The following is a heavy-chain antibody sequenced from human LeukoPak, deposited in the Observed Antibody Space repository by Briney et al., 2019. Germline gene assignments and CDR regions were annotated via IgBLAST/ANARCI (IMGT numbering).Heavy chain of an antibody. Sequence: GGSLRLSCAASGFTFSSYAISWVRQAPGKGLEWVSAISGSGGSTYYADSVKGRFTISRDNSKNTLYLQMNSLRAEDTAVYYCANLVGATVYYYYYMDVWGKGTTVTVSS. CDR1: GFTFSSYA. J-gene: IGHJ6*03. V-gene: IGHV3-23*01. CDR2: ISGSGGST. D-gene: IGHD1-26*01. CDR3: ANLVGATVYYYYYMDV.